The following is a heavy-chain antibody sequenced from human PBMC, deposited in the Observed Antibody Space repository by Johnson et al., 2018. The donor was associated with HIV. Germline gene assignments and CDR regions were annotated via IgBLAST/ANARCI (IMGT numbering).Heavy chain of an antibody. CDR3: ARDFSSSSNAFDI. D-gene: IGHD6-6*01. CDR2: IGSNGLTI. CDR1: GFTFDAYA. Sequence: VQLVESGGGLVQPGGSLRLSCAASGFTFDAYAMHWVRQGPGKGLEWVAGIGSNGLTIGYVDSVKGRFTISRDNAKNSLYLQMNSLRAEDTAVYYCARDFSSSSNAFDIWGQGTMVTVSS. J-gene: IGHJ3*02. V-gene: IGHV3-9*01.